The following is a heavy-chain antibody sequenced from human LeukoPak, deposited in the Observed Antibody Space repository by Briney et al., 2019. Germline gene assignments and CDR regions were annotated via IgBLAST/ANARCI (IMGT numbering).Heavy chain of an antibody. Sequence: GGSLRLSCVASGFTFSRSWMSWVRQAPGKGLEWVSTLSGSGGSTYYADSVKGRFTISRDNSKNTLYLQMNSLRAEDTAVYYCAKESGYSYGYTYYYYGLDVWGQGTTVTVSS. D-gene: IGHD5-18*01. J-gene: IGHJ6*02. V-gene: IGHV3-23*01. CDR1: GFTFSRSW. CDR3: AKESGYSYGYTYYYYGLDV. CDR2: LSGSGGST.